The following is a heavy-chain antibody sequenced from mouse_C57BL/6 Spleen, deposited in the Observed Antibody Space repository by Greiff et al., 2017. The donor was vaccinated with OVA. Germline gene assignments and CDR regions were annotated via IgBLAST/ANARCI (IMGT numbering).Heavy chain of an antibody. D-gene: IGHD1-1*01. J-gene: IGHJ4*01. V-gene: IGHV1-82*01. CDR1: GYAFSSSW. Sequence: VQLQQSGPELVKPGASVKISCKASGYAFSSSWMNWVKQRPGKGLEWIGRIYPGDGDTNYNGKFKGKATLTADKSSSTAYMQLSSLTSEDSAVYFCAREITTVKGYYAMDYWGQGTSVTVSS. CDR3: AREITTVKGYYAMDY. CDR2: IYPGDGDT.